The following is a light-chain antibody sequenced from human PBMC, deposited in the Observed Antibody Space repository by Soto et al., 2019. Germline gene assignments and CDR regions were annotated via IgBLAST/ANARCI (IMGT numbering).Light chain of an antibody. CDR3: QHYNSLPIT. J-gene: IGKJ5*01. CDR1: QSISSY. Sequence: IRMTQSPSSLSASTGDRVTITCRASQSISSYLNWYQQKPGKAPKLLIYAASSLQSGVPSRFSGSGSGTDFTFTINNLQAEDIGTYYCQHYNSLPITFGQGTRLEIK. V-gene: IGKV1-39*01. CDR2: AAS.